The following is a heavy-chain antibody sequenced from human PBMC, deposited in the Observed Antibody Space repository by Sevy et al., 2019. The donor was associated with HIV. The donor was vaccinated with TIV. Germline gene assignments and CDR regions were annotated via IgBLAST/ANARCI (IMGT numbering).Heavy chain of an antibody. D-gene: IGHD1-7*01. Sequence: GGSLRLSCAASGFTFSSYSMNWVRQAPGKGLEWVSSISGISNYIYYANSLKGLFTISRDNAKNSLYLEMNSMRVEDRAVYYCPRGENWNYAGYCGQGTLVIVSS. CDR2: ISGISNYI. CDR1: GFTFSSYS. V-gene: IGHV3-21*01. CDR3: PRGENWNYAGY. J-gene: IGHJ4*02.